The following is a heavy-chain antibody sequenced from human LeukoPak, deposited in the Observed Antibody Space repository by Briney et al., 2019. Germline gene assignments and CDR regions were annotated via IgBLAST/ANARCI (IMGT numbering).Heavy chain of an antibody. Sequence: EASVKVSCKASGYTFTSYGISWVRQAPGPGLEWMGWVSAYNGNTNYAQKLQGRVTMTTDTSTSTAYMELRSLRSDDTAVYYCARVGAVAGHRWSDEYWGQGTLVTVSS. CDR2: VSAYNGNT. CDR1: GYTFTSYG. D-gene: IGHD6-19*01. J-gene: IGHJ4*02. V-gene: IGHV1-18*01. CDR3: ARVGAVAGHRWSDEY.